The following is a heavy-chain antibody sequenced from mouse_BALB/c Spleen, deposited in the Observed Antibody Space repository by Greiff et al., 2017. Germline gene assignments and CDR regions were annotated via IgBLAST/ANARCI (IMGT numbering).Heavy chain of an antibody. Sequence: DVMLVESGGGLVQPGGSLKLSCAASGFTFSSYTMSWVRQTPEKRLEWVAYISNGGGSTYYPDTVKGRFTISRDNAKNTLYLQMSSLKSEDTAMYYCARHGGYDPFYAMDYWGQGTSVTVSS. J-gene: IGHJ4*01. CDR3: ARHGGYDPFYAMDY. CDR1: GFTFSSYT. D-gene: IGHD2-2*01. V-gene: IGHV5-12-2*01. CDR2: ISNGGGST.